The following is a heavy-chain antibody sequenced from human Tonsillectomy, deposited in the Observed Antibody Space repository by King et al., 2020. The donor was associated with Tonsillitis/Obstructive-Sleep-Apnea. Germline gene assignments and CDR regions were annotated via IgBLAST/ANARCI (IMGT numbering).Heavy chain of an antibody. D-gene: IGHD2-8*01. V-gene: IGHV3-30*18. CDR3: VKDRGAYFSNGVCFGFDP. CDR2: ISYDGSNK. CDR1: GFTFSSYG. Sequence: VQLVESGGGVVQPGKSLRLSCAASGFTFSSYGMDWVRQAPGKGLEWVAVISYDGSNKYYADSVKGRFTISRDNTKNTLYLQMNSLRVEDTAVYYCVKDRGAYFSNGVCFGFDPWGQGTLVPVSS. J-gene: IGHJ5*02.